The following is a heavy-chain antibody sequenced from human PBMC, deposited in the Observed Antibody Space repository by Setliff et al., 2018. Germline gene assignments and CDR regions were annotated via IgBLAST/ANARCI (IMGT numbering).Heavy chain of an antibody. CDR3: ATGYSSGWSGFDAFDI. V-gene: IGHV1-69*05. Sequence: SVKVSCKASGGTFSSYAISWVRQAPGQGLEWMRGIIPIFGTANYAQKFQGRVTITTDESTSTAYMELSSLRSEDTAVYYCATGYSSGWSGFDAFDIWGQGTMVTVSS. CDR1: GGTFSSYA. J-gene: IGHJ3*02. D-gene: IGHD6-19*01. CDR2: IIPIFGTA.